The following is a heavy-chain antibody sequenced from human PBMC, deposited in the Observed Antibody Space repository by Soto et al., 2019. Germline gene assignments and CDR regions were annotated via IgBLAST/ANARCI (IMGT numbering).Heavy chain of an antibody. V-gene: IGHV1-69*08. J-gene: IGHJ4*02. CDR1: GGTFNSYT. D-gene: IGHD1-26*01. Sequence: QVQLVQSGAEVKKPGSSVKVSCKASGGTFNSYTISWVRQAPGQGLEWMGRIIPILGIANYVQKFQGRVTITADKSTSTAYMELSSLRSEDTAVYYCATEGSTVGATDFDFWGQGTLVTVSS. CDR3: ATEGSTVGATDFDF. CDR2: IIPILGIA.